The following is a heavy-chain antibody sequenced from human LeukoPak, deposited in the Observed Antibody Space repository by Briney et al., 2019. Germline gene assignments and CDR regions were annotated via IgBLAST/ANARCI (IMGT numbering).Heavy chain of an antibody. CDR2: IYYSGST. CDR1: GGSISSGGYS. J-gene: IGHJ4*02. Sequence: SETLSLTCAVSGGSISSGGYSWSWIRQPPGKGLEWIGYIYYSGSTNYNPSLKSRVTISVDTSKNQFSLKLSSVTAADTAVYYCARTAYYYDSSGYLFDYGGQGTLVTVSS. CDR3: ARTAYYYDSSGYLFDY. D-gene: IGHD3-22*01. V-gene: IGHV4-61*08.